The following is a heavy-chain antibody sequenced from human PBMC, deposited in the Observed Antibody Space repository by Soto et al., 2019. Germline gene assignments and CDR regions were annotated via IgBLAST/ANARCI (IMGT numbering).Heavy chain of an antibody. CDR1: GASISGFY. CDR2: IYATGTT. J-gene: IGHJ5*02. Sequence: SETLSLTCTVSGASISGFYWSWIRKSAGKGLEWIGRIYATGTTNYNPSLKSRVVTSVDTSKKQFSLKLRSVTAADTAVYYCVRDGTKTLRDWFDPWGQGISVTVSS. D-gene: IGHD1-1*01. CDR3: VRDGTKTLRDWFDP. V-gene: IGHV4-4*07.